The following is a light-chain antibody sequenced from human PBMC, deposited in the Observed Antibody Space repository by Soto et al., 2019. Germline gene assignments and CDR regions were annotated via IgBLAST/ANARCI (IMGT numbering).Light chain of an antibody. V-gene: IGKV1-39*01. J-gene: IGKJ3*01. CDR1: QTIDRY. CDR3: QQSYNAPFN. Sequence: IQMTQSPSSLSASVGDTVTITCRASQTIDRYLNWFQQKSGQAPKLMMNAASTLRSGGPSRFSASGSGTDFTLTISSLPNEDYASYYCQQSYNAPFNFGPGTKVDIK. CDR2: AAS.